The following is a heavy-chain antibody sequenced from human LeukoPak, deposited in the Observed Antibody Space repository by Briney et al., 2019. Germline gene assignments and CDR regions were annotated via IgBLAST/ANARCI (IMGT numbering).Heavy chain of an antibody. V-gene: IGHV4-61*02. J-gene: IGHJ5*02. CDR2: IYTSGST. CDR1: GGSISSSSYY. Sequence: SETLSLTCSVSGGSISSSSYYWGWIRQPPGKGLEWIGRIYTSGSTNYNPSLKSRVTISVDTSKNQFSLKLSSVTAADTAVYYCARDYYGSGSYYNGLNWFDPWGQGTLVTVSS. CDR3: ARDYYGSGSYYNGLNWFDP. D-gene: IGHD3-10*01.